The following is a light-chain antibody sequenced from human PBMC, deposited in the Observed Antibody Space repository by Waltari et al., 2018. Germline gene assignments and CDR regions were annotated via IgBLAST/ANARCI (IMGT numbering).Light chain of an antibody. Sequence: QSVLTQPPSASGTPGQRVTIPCSGSSSNLGSNTVNWYQQLPGTAPKLLIYSNNQRPSGVPDRCSGSKSGTSASLAISGLQSEDEADYYCAAWDDSLNGPVFGGGTKLTVL. CDR3: AAWDDSLNGPV. J-gene: IGLJ2*01. CDR2: SNN. CDR1: SSNLGSNT. V-gene: IGLV1-44*01.